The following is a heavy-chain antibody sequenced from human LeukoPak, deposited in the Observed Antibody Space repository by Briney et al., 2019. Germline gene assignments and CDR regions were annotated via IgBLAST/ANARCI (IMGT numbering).Heavy chain of an antibody. CDR1: GGSISSSSYY. V-gene: IGHV4-39*01. Sequence: SETLSLTCTVSGGSISSSSYYWGWIRQPPGKGLEWIGSIYYSGSTYYNPSLKSRVTISVDTSKNQFSLKLSSVTAADTAVYYCASENYYDSSGYYPLGYWGQGTLVTVSS. CDR2: IYYSGST. CDR3: ASENYYDSSGYYPLGY. D-gene: IGHD3-22*01. J-gene: IGHJ4*02.